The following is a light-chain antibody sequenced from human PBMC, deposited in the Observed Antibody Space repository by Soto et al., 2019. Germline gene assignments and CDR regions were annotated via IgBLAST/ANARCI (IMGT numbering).Light chain of an antibody. CDR1: QSVRSSS. CDR3: QQYGDSPDTDRWT. J-gene: IGKJ1*01. V-gene: IGKV3-20*01. CDR2: GAS. Sequence: EIVLTQSPGTLSLSPGERAALSCRASQSVRSSSLAWYQQKPGQPPRLLIYGASSRATGIPDRFSGSGSGTDFTLTISTLEPEDFAVYFCQQYGDSPDTDRWTFGPGTKVEIK.